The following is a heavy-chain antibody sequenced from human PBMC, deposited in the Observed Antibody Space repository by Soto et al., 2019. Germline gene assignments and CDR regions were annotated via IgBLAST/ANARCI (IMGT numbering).Heavy chain of an antibody. D-gene: IGHD3-3*01. CDR3: ARLGDYYDFWSGYYPYYYYYGMDV. J-gene: IGHJ6*02. Sequence: ASVKVSCKASGYTFTSYDINWVRQATGQGLEWMGWMNPNSGNTGYAQKFQGRVTMTRNTSISTAYMELSSLRSEDTAVYYCARLGDYYDFWSGYYPYYYYYGMDVRGQGTTVTVSS. CDR2: MNPNSGNT. V-gene: IGHV1-8*01. CDR1: GYTFTSYD.